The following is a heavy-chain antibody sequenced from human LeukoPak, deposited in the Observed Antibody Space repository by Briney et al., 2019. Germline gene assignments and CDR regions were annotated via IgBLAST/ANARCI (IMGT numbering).Heavy chain of an antibody. CDR3: AKQGPYGDYLYRDDWFDS. D-gene: IGHD4-17*01. CDR2: ISGSGGST. CDR1: GFTFSSYA. V-gene: IGHV3-23*01. Sequence: GGSLRLSCAASGFTFSSYAMSWVRQAPGKGLEWVSAISGSGGSTYYADSVKGRFTISRDNSKNTLYLQMNSLRAEDTAVYYCAKQGPYGDYLYRDDWFDSWGQGTLVTVSS. J-gene: IGHJ5*01.